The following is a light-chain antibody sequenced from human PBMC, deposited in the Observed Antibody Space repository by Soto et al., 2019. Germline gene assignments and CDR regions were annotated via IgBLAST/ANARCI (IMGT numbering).Light chain of an antibody. Sequence: EIVMTQSPATLSVSPGERATLSCRASQSVSSNLAGYQQKPGQAPRLLIYGASTGATGIPARFSGSGSGTEFTLTISSLQSEDFAVYYCQQYNNWPSTFGQGTKVEI. CDR2: GAS. J-gene: IGKJ1*01. V-gene: IGKV3-15*01. CDR1: QSVSSN. CDR3: QQYNNWPST.